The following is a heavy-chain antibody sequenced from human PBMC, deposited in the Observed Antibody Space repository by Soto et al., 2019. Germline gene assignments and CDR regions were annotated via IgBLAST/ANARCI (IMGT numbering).Heavy chain of an antibody. D-gene: IGHD3-22*01. J-gene: IGHJ4*02. CDR2: IYYSGST. V-gene: IGHV4-30-4*01. CDR3: ASTYYYDDSGYYLFYFDN. Sequence: QVQLQESGPGLVKPSQTLSLTCTVSSGSISSADYYWSWIRQPPGKGLEWIGYIYYSGSTYYNPSLKSRLTISKHTSKNQFSLQLSSVTAADTAVYYCASTYYYDDSGYYLFYFDNWGQGTQVTVSS. CDR1: SGSISSADYY.